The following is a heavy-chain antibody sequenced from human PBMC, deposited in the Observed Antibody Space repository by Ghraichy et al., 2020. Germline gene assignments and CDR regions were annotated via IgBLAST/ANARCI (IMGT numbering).Heavy chain of an antibody. CDR1: GGSFSGYY. D-gene: IGHD3-16*02. Sequence: SETLSLTCAVYGGSFSGYYWSWIRQPPGKGLEWIGEINHSGSTNYNPSLKSRVTISVDTSKNQFSLKLSSVTAADTAVYYCARAGIMITFGGVIVPKYAFDIWGQGTMVTVSS. J-gene: IGHJ3*02. V-gene: IGHV4-34*01. CDR3: ARAGIMITFGGVIVPKYAFDI. CDR2: INHSGST.